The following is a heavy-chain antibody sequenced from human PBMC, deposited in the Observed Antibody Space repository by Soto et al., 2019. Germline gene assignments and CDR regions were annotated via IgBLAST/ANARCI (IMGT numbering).Heavy chain of an antibody. Sequence: VQLVESGGGLVQPGGSLRLSCAGSGFTLSDHYIDWVRQAPGKGLEWVAAISYDGTYRPYADFARGRFTISRDNSQKTLYLQMNSLRPEDTALYYCATDRALGATLGAIDFWGQGTLVTVSS. CDR1: GFTLSDHY. CDR3: ATDRALGATLGAIDF. V-gene: IGHV3-30-3*01. J-gene: IGHJ4*02. D-gene: IGHD1-26*01. CDR2: ISYDGTYR.